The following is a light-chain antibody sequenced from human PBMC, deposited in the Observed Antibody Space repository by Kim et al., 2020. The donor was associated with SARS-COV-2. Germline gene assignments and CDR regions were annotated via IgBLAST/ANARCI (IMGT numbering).Light chain of an antibody. V-gene: IGKV3-20*01. CDR2: GAS. CDR3: QQYGSSPLYT. J-gene: IGKJ2*01. Sequence: EIVLTKSPGTLSLSPGERATLSCRASQSVSSSYLAWYQQKPGQAPRLLIYGASSRATGIPDRFSGSGSGTDFTLTISRLEPEDFAVYYCQQYGSSPLYTFGQGTKLEI. CDR1: QSVSSSY.